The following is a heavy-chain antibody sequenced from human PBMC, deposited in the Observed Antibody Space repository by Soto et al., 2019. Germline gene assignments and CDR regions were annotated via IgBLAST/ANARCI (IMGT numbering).Heavy chain of an antibody. CDR1: GGSISSSSYY. CDR3: ARDREYSFGLTYDI. V-gene: IGHV4-39*07. Sequence: SETLSLTCTVSGGSISSSSYYWGWIRQPPGKGLEWIGNIHYNGNTKYSPSLKSRVTMSVDTSKNQISLNLRSVTAADTAVYYCARDREYSFGLTYDIWGQGTMVTVSS. D-gene: IGHD3-3*01. CDR2: IHYNGNT. J-gene: IGHJ3*02.